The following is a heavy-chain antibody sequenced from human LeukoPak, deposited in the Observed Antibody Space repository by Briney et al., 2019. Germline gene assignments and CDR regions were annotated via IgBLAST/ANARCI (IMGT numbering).Heavy chain of an antibody. CDR2: IYYSGST. D-gene: IGHD6-13*01. CDR3: ARQWVGSWYLHPFDY. V-gene: IGHV4-61*01. Sequence: SETLSLTCTVSGGSVSSGSYYWSWIRQPPGKGLEWIGYIYYSGSTNYNPSLKSRVTISVDTSKNQFSLKLSSVTAADTAVYYCARQWVGSWYLHPFDYWGQGTLVTVSS. J-gene: IGHJ4*02. CDR1: GGSVSSGSYY.